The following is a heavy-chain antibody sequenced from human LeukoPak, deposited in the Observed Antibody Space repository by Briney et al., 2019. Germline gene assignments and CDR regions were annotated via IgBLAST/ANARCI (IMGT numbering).Heavy chain of an antibody. CDR1: GYSFTNYW. CDR2: IYPGDSGS. V-gene: IGHV5-51*01. J-gene: IGHJ4*02. D-gene: IGHD3-22*01. Sequence: GASLKISCKGSGYSFTNYWIGWVRQMPGKGLEWMGIIYPGDSGSRYSPSFQGQVTLSADKSISTAYLQWSSLKAADTAMYYCARVWTHDSSGYYADYWGQGTLVSVSS. CDR3: ARVWTHDSSGYYADY.